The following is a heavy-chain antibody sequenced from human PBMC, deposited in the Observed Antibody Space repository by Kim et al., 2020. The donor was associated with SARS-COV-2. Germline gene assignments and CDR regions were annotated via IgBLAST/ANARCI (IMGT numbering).Heavy chain of an antibody. CDR3: ARVIAAAGTRDYYYYGMDV. Sequence: SQTLSLTCAISGDSVSSNSAAWNWIRQSPSRGLEWLGRTYYRSKWYNDYAVSVKSRITINPDTSKNQFSLQLNSVTPEDTAVYYCARVIAAAGTRDYYYYGMDVWGQGTTVTVSS. D-gene: IGHD6-13*01. J-gene: IGHJ6*02. CDR1: GDSVSSNSAA. V-gene: IGHV6-1*01. CDR2: TYYRSKWYN.